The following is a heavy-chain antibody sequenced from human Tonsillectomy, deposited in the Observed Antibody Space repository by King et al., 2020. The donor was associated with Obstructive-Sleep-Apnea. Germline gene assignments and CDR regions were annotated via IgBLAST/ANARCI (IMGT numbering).Heavy chain of an antibody. V-gene: IGHV3-23*04. CDR3: AKESSYCGGDCYSGVDY. D-gene: IGHD2-21*02. J-gene: IGHJ4*02. Sequence: VQLVESGGGLVQPGGSLRLSCAASGFTFSSYAMSWVRQAPGKGLEWFSAITDSGGSTHYADFVKGRFTISRDKSKNTLYLQMNSLRAEDTARYYCAKESSYCGGDCYSGVDYWGQGTLVTVSS. CDR1: GFTFSSYA. CDR2: ITDSGGST.